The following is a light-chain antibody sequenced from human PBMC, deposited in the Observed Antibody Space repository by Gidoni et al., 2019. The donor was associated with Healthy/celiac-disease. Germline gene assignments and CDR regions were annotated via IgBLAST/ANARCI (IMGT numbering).Light chain of an antibody. Sequence: QSVLTQPPSASGTPGQRVTISCSGSRSNIGSNYGYWYQQLPGTAPQLLIYRNNQRPSGVPDRFSGSKSGTSASLAISGLRSEDEADYYCAAWDDSLSAHVVFGGGTKLTVL. CDR2: RNN. V-gene: IGLV1-47*01. CDR3: AAWDDSLSAHVV. CDR1: RSNIGSNY. J-gene: IGLJ2*01.